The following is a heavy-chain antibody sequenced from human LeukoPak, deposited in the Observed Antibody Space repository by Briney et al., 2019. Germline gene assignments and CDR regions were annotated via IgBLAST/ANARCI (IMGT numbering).Heavy chain of an antibody. V-gene: IGHV4-59*01. CDR3: AREGPHNWFDP. CDR2: IYYSGST. CDR1: GGSISSYY. Sequence: SETLPLTCTVSGGSISSYYWSWIRQPPGKGLEWIGYIYYSGSTNYNPSLKSRVTISVDTSKNQFSLKLSSVTAADTAVYYCAREGPHNWFDPWGQGTLVTVSS. D-gene: IGHD1-14*01. J-gene: IGHJ5*02.